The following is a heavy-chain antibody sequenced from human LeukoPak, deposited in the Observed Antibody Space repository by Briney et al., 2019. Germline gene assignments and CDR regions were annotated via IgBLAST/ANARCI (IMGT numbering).Heavy chain of an antibody. J-gene: IGHJ6*02. Sequence: RSGGSLRLSCATSGFTFSSSWMSWVRQAPGKGLECVANIKEDGREKYYADSVKGRFTISRDNSKNTLYLQMNSLRAEDTAVYYCARAYQWSLTPGGIYYYYYYGMDVWGQGTTVTVSS. D-gene: IGHD1-26*01. CDR3: ARAYQWSLTPGGIYYYYYYGMDV. CDR1: GFTFSSSW. CDR2: IKEDGREK. V-gene: IGHV3-7*01.